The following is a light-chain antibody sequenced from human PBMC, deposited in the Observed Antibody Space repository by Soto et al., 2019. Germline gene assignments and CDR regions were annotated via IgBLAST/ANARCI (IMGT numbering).Light chain of an antibody. Sequence: QSVLTQPPSVSAAPGQKVAISCSGSSSNIGNNYVSWYQQLPGTAPKLLIYDNNMRPSGIPDRFSGSKSGTSATLGITGLQTGDEADYYCATWASSLTVVVFGGGTQLTVL. CDR2: DNN. V-gene: IGLV1-51*01. CDR3: ATWASSLTVVV. CDR1: SSNIGNNY. J-gene: IGLJ2*01.